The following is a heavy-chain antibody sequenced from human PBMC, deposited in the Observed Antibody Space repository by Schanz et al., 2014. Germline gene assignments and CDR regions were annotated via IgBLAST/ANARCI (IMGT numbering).Heavy chain of an antibody. CDR2: IKQDGSEK. CDR1: GFTFITYY. Sequence: EAQLLDSGGGLVPPGGSLRLSCAASGFTFITYYMNWVRQAPGKGLEWVANIKQDGSEKYYVDSVKGRFTISRDNAKNSLYLQMNSLRPEDTAVYYCAKYGGELGVSFEYWGQGTLVTVSS. J-gene: IGHJ4*02. D-gene: IGHD7-27*01. CDR3: AKYGGELGVSFEY. V-gene: IGHV3-7*01.